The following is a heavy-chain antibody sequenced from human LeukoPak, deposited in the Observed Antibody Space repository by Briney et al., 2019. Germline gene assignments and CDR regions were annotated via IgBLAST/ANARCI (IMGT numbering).Heavy chain of an antibody. CDR1: GGSISSYY. V-gene: IGHV4-59*01. Sequence: KPSETLSLTCTVSGGSISSYYWSWIRQPPGKGLEWIGYIYYSGSTNYNPSLKSRVTISVDTSKNQFSLKLSSVTAADTAVYYCARETPRDYFDYWGRGTLVTVSS. J-gene: IGHJ4*02. CDR3: ARETPRDYFDY. CDR2: IYYSGST.